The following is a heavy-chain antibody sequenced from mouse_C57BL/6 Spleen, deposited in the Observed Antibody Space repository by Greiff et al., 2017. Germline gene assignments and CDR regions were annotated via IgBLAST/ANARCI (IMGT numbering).Heavy chain of an antibody. CDR1: GYTFTSYW. CDR2: IHPNSGST. V-gene: IGHV1-64*01. D-gene: IGHD2-3*01. Sequence: QVQLKEPGAELVKPGASVKLSCKASGYTFTSYWMHWVKQRPGQGLEWIGMIHPNSGSTNYNEKFKSKATLTVDKSSSTAYMQLSSLTSEDSAVYYCARNDGYYSYYYAMDYWGQGTSVTVSS. CDR3: ARNDGYYSYYYAMDY. J-gene: IGHJ4*01.